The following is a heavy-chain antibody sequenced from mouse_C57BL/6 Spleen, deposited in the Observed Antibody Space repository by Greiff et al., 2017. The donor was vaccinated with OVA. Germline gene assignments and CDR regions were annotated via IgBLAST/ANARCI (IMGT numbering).Heavy chain of an antibody. V-gene: IGHV5-4*03. Sequence: EVMLMESGGGLVKPGGSLKLSCAASGFTFSSYAMSWVRQTPEKRLEWVATISDGGSYTYYPDNVKGRFTISRDNAKNNLYLQMSHLKSEDTAMYYCARAYYSNYGTWFAYWGQGTLVTVSA. CDR3: ARAYYSNYGTWFAY. CDR2: ISDGGSYT. D-gene: IGHD2-5*01. CDR1: GFTFSSYA. J-gene: IGHJ3*01.